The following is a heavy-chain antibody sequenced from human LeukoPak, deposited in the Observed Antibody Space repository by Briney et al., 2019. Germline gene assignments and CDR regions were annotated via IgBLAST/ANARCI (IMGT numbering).Heavy chain of an antibody. D-gene: IGHD3-22*01. CDR3: ARDQEYDSSGYSSY. Sequence: GGSLRLSCAASGFTFSSYGMHWVRQAPGKGLEWVAVIWYDGSNKYYADSVKGRFTISRDKSKNTLYLQMNSLRAEDTAVYYCARDQEYDSSGYSSYWSQGTLVTVSS. J-gene: IGHJ4*02. V-gene: IGHV3-33*01. CDR1: GFTFSSYG. CDR2: IWYDGSNK.